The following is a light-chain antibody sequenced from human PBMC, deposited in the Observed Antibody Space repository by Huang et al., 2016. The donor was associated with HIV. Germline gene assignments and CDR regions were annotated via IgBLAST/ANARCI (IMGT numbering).Light chain of an antibody. CDR2: DVD. CDR3: QQRSSGVS. V-gene: IGKV3-11*01. Sequence: LLTQSPATLPWYPGERVTLPCRASQGVGSYIAWNQQRPGQSPRLLIYDVDNRGTGTPVRFSGGGSGTDCTLTIGGLESEDFAVYCCQQRSSGVSFGGGTKVQVK. CDR1: QGVGSY. J-gene: IGKJ4*01.